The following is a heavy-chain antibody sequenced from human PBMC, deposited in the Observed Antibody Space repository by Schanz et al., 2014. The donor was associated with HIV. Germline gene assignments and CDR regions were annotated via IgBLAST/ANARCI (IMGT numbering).Heavy chain of an antibody. CDR2: ILPTFATA. CDR1: GGTFSSHA. J-gene: IGHJ4*02. V-gene: IGHV1-69*01. Sequence: QVQLVQSGAEVKKPGSSVKVSCKASGGTFSSHAISWVRQAPGQGLEWMGGILPTFATANYAQKFQGRVTITADESTSTAYMELSSLRSEDSAVYYCARGLVGGGFWGQGTLVTVSS. CDR3: ARGLVGGGF. D-gene: IGHD1-26*01.